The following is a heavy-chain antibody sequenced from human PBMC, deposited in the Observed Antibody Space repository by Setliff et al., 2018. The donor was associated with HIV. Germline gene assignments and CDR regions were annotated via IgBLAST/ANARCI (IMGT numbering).Heavy chain of an antibody. CDR2: GHHSGTF. D-gene: IGHD3-22*01. CDR3: ARETYYYDSIGYWRSDAFDV. Sequence: TSETLSLTCTVSGASIRSQYWSWIRQSPGKGLEWIGFGHHSGTFSYNPSLKSRVTISVDTSKNQFSLRLSSVTAADTAVYYCARETYYYDSIGYWRSDAFDVWGQGTMVTVSS. J-gene: IGHJ3*01. V-gene: IGHV4-59*11. CDR1: GASIRSQY.